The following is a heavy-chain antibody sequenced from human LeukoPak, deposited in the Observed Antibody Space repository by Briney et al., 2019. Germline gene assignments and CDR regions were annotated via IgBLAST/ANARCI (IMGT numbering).Heavy chain of an antibody. CDR1: GYTFTSYD. Sequence: ASVKVSCKASGYTFTSYDINWVRQATGQGLEWMGWMNPNSGNTGCAQKFQGRVTMTRNTSISTAYMELSSLRSEDTAVYYCARNQRITMVRGVIILCGMDVWGQGTTVTVSS. D-gene: IGHD3-10*01. V-gene: IGHV1-8*01. CDR3: ARNQRITMVRGVIILCGMDV. CDR2: MNPNSGNT. J-gene: IGHJ6*02.